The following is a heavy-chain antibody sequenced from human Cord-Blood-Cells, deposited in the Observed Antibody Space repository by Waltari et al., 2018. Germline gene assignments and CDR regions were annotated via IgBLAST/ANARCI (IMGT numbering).Heavy chain of an antibody. D-gene: IGHD2-2*01. CDR1: GYTFTSYD. V-gene: IGHV1-8*03. CDR3: AMGGYCSSTSCYPPYYYYMDV. CDR2: MNPKRGNP. J-gene: IGHJ6*03. Sequence: QVQLVQSGAEVKKPGASVKVSCKAAGYTFTSYDINWVRQATGQGLEWMGWMNPKRGNPGYAQKFQGRVTITRTTSISTGYMELSSLESEDTAVYCCAMGGYCSSTSCYPPYYYYMDVWGKGTTVTVSS.